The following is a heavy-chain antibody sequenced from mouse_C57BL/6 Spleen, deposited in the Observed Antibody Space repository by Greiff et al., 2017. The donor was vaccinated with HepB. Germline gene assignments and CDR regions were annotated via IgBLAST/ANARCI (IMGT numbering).Heavy chain of an antibody. CDR1: GYSFTGYY. CDR3: ARWNYGNFYWYFDV. CDR2: INPSTGGT. D-gene: IGHD2-1*01. J-gene: IGHJ1*03. V-gene: IGHV1-42*01. Sequence: VQLQQSGPELVKPGASVKISCKASGYSFTGYYMNWVKQSPEKSLEWIGEINPSTGGTTYNQKFKAKATLTVDKSSSTAYMQLKSLTSEDSAVYYCARWNYGNFYWYFDVWGTGTTVTVSS.